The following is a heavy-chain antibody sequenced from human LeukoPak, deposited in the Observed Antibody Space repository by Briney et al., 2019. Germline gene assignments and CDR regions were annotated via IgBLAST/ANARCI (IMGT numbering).Heavy chain of an antibody. CDR2: INWIGGGT. CDR1: RFTFDDSG. D-gene: IGHD1-20*01. J-gene: IGHJ5*02. Sequence: PGGSLRLSCAASRFTFDDSGMSSVRPVPGEGLGWGSDINWIGGGTGYADAVKGRFTISRDNAKNSLYLQRNSLTAEDTALYFCARVKLTGIQDWFDPWGQGTLVTVSS. CDR3: ARVKLTGIQDWFDP. V-gene: IGHV3-20*04.